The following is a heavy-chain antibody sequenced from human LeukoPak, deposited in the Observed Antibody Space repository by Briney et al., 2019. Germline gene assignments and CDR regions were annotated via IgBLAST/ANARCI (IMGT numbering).Heavy chain of an antibody. CDR2: IKQDGSEK. CDR1: GFTFSSYW. J-gene: IGHJ6*02. Sequence: PGGSLRLSCAASGFTFSSYWMSWVRQAPGKGLEWVANIKQDGSEKYYVDSVKGRFTISRDDAKNSLYLQMNSLRVEDMAVYYCAREAVMPVAPVKIGTSDRPLYEYYGLDVWGQGTTVTVS. V-gene: IGHV3-7*01. D-gene: IGHD1/OR15-1a*01. CDR3: AREAVMPVAPVKIGTSDRPLYEYYGLDV.